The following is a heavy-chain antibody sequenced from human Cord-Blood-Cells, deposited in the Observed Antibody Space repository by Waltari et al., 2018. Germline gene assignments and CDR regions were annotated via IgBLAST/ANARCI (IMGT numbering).Heavy chain of an antibody. J-gene: IGHJ4*02. CDR2: INPNSGGT. D-gene: IGHD2-2*01. V-gene: IGHV1-2*02. CDR1: GYTFTGYY. Sequence: QVQLVQSGAEVKKPGASVKVSCKASGYTFTGYYMHWVRQAPGQGLEWMGWINPNSGGTNYAQKVQGRVTMTRDTSISTAYMELSRLRSDDTAVYYCARAVSDCSSTSCYYFDYWGQGTLVTVSS. CDR3: ARAVSDCSSTSCYYFDY.